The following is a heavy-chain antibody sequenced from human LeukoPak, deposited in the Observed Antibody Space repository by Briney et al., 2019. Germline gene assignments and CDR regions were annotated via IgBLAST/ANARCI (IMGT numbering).Heavy chain of an antibody. CDR1: GSTFSSYW. CDR2: IKQDGSEK. V-gene: IGHV3-7*03. J-gene: IGHJ4*02. CDR3: ARRYFDY. Sequence: GGSLRLSCAASGSTFSSYWMQWVRQAPGKGLEWVANIKQDGSEKYYADSVKGRLIISRDNAKNALYLQMSSLRAEDTAIYYCARRYFDYWGQGTLVTVSS.